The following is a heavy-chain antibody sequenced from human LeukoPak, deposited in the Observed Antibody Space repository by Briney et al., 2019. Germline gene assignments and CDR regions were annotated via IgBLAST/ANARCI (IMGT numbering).Heavy chain of an antibody. D-gene: IGHD3-22*01. Sequence: PSETLSLTCTVSGGSISSSSYYWGWIRQHPGKGLEWIGFIYYSGSTYYNPSLKSRVTISVDTSKNQFSLKLSSVTAADTAVYYCARDTTGYYDSSGYYSDGRPWYFDLWGRGTLVTVSS. CDR2: IYYSGST. CDR1: GGSISSSSYY. CDR3: ARDTTGYYDSSGYYSDGRPWYFDL. V-gene: IGHV4-31*03. J-gene: IGHJ2*01.